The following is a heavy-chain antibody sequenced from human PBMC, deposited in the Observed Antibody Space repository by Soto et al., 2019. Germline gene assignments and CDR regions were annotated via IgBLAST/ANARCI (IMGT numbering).Heavy chain of an antibody. CDR1: GFTFSTYA. CDR3: AKDREGYGMDV. Sequence: VQLLESGGGLVQPGGSLRLSCAASGFTFSTYAMSWVRQAPGKGLQWVSSISGSGDSTDSVDSVKGRFTISRDNFKKPLFLQMNSLRAEDTAVYYCAKDREGYGMDVWGQGTTVTVSS. J-gene: IGHJ6*02. CDR2: ISGSGDST. V-gene: IGHV3-23*01.